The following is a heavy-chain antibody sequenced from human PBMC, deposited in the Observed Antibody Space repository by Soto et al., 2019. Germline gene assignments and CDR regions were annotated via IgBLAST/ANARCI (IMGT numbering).Heavy chain of an antibody. CDR1: GFTFSTYG. D-gene: IGHD3-22*01. Sequence: QPGGSLRLSFAAFGFTFSTYGMHWVRQAPGKGLEWVALISYDGSDKDYADSVKSRLTITKDTSKNQVVLTMTNMDPVDTATYYCAHDSSDYYGLDYWGQGTLVTVSS. CDR2: ISYDGSDK. V-gene: IGHV3-30*14. J-gene: IGHJ4*02. CDR3: AHDSSDYYGLDY.